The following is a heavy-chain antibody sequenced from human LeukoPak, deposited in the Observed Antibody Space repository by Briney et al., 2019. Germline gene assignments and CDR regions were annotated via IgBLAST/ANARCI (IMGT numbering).Heavy chain of an antibody. CDR3: ARRSSELDAFDI. V-gene: IGHV4-59*08. CDR1: GGSISSYY. D-gene: IGHD1-26*01. CDR2: IYYSGST. Sequence: LETLSLTCTVSGGSISSYYWSWIRQPPGKGLEWIGYIYYSGSTNYNPSLKSRVTISVDTSKNQFSLKLSSVTAADTAVYYCARRSSELDAFDIWGQGTMVTVSS. J-gene: IGHJ3*02.